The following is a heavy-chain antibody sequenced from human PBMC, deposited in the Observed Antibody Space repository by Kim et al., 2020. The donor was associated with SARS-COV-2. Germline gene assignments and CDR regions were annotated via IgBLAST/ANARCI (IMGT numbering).Heavy chain of an antibody. CDR3: ARLRVQVNWFDP. J-gene: IGHJ5*02. CDR1: GGSISSSSYY. Sequence: SETLSLTCTVSGGSISSSSYYWGWIRQPPGKGLEWIGSIYYSGSTYYNPSLKSRVTISVDTSKNQFSLKLSSVTAADTAVYYCARLRVQVNWFDPWGQGT. CDR2: IYYSGST. D-gene: IGHD3-10*01. V-gene: IGHV4-39*01.